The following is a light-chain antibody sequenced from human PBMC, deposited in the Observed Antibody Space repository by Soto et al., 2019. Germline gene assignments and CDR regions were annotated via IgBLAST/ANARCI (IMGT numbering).Light chain of an antibody. CDR3: QQYNKWPPVT. J-gene: IGKJ5*01. Sequence: EIVMTHSPATLSVSPGERVNLSCRASQIVSSNLAWYQQKSGQAPRLLIYGSSTRATGIPARFSGSGSGTEFTLTISSLQSEDFAIYYCQQYNKWPPVTFGQGTRLEIK. V-gene: IGKV3-15*01. CDR1: QIVSSN. CDR2: GSS.